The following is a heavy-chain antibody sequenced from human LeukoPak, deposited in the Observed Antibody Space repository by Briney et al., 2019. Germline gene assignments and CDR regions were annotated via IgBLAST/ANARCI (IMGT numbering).Heavy chain of an antibody. Sequence: PSETLSLTCTVSGDSISNSRYYWGWIRPPPGKGLDWIASIYYGGSTFYTPSLKSRVTISVDTSKNQFSLTLSSVTAADTAVYYCARQVLGSSSWYWFDPWGQGTLVTVSS. CDR3: ARQVLGSSSWYWFDP. CDR1: GDSISNSRYY. V-gene: IGHV4-39*01. J-gene: IGHJ5*02. D-gene: IGHD6-13*01. CDR2: IYYGGST.